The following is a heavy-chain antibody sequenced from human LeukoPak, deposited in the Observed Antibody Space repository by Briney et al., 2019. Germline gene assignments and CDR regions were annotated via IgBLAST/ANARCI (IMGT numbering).Heavy chain of an antibody. Sequence: PGGSLRLSCAASGFTFSSYSMNWVRQAPGKGLEWVSSISSSSSYIYYADSVKGRFTISRDNAKNSLYLQMNSLRAEDTAVYYCAKENIYGSGNYYPDQWGQGILVTVSS. CDR3: AKENIYGSGNYYPDQ. CDR1: GFTFSSYS. CDR2: ISSSSSYI. V-gene: IGHV3-21*01. D-gene: IGHD3-10*01. J-gene: IGHJ4*02.